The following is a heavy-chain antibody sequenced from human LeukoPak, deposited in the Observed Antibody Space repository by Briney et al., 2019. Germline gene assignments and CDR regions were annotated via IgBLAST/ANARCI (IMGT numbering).Heavy chain of an antibody. J-gene: IGHJ4*02. CDR3: ARDRRKDRDSSGYYSDY. Sequence: PSGTLSLTCAVSGGSISSSNWWSWVRQPPGKGLEWIGSIYYSGSTYYNPSLKSRVTISVDTSKNQFSLKLSSVTAADTAVYYCARDRRKDRDSSGYYSDYWGQGTLVTVSS. CDR1: GGSISSSNW. D-gene: IGHD3-22*01. V-gene: IGHV4-4*02. CDR2: IYYSGST.